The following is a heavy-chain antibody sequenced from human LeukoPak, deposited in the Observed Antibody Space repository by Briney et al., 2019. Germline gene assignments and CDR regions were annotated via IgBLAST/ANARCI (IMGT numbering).Heavy chain of an antibody. CDR3: ARLRVAATP. J-gene: IGHJ5*02. CDR1: GGSINTYY. D-gene: IGHD2-15*01. CDR2: IYYSGSA. V-gene: IGHV4-59*01. Sequence: PSETLSLTCTVSGGSINTYYWNWIRQPPGKGLEWIGYIYYSGSANYSPSLKSRVTISVDTSKNQFSLKLSSVTAADTAVYYCARLRVAATPWGQGTLVTVSS.